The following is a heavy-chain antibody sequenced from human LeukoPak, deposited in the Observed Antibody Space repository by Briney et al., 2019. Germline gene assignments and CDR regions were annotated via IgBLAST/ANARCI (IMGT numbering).Heavy chain of an antibody. V-gene: IGHV3-53*01. D-gene: IGHD3-22*01. Sequence: GGSLRLSCAASGFTVSSNYMSWVRQAPGKGLEWVSIIYSGGSTFYADSVKGRFTISRGNAKNSLYLQMNSLRAEDTAVYYCAREDGGSWVAYYYDSSGPNDYWGQGTLVTVSS. CDR2: IYSGGST. CDR1: GFTVSSNY. J-gene: IGHJ4*02. CDR3: AREDGGSWVAYYYDSSGPNDY.